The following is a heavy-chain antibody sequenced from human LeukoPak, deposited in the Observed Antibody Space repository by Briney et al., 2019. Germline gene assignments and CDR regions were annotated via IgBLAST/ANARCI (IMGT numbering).Heavy chain of an antibody. CDR1: GGSISSYY. Sequence: SETLSLTCTVSGGSISSYYWSWIRQPPGKGLEWIGYIYYSGSTNSNPSLKSRVTISVDTSKNQFSLKLSSVTAADTAVYYCARAGAVADPYYYYGMDVWGQGTTVTVSS. V-gene: IGHV4-59*01. CDR2: IYYSGST. CDR3: ARAGAVADPYYYYGMDV. J-gene: IGHJ6*02. D-gene: IGHD6-19*01.